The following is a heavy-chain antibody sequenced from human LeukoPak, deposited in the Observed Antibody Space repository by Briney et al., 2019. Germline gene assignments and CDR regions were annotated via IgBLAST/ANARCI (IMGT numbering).Heavy chain of an antibody. CDR1: GYTFNRHS. CDR2: ISAYNGNT. Sequence: ASVKVSCKASGYTFNRHSISWVRQAPGQGLEWMGWISAYNGNTHYAQKFQGRVTMTTDTSTSTAYMELRSLRSDDTAVYYCARESLAAPGYYYYYMDVWGKGTTVTVSS. D-gene: IGHD2-15*01. J-gene: IGHJ6*03. V-gene: IGHV1-18*01. CDR3: ARESLAAPGYYYYYMDV.